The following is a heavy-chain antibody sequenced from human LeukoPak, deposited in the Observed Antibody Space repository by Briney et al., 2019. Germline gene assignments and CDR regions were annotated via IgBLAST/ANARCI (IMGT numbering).Heavy chain of an antibody. Sequence: PSETLSLTCTVSGGSISSYYWGWIRQPPGKGLEWIGYIYYSGSTNYNPSLKSRVTISVDTSKNQFSLKLSSVTAADTAVYYCARVGYGDYSNWFDPWGQGTLVTVSS. V-gene: IGHV4-59*01. D-gene: IGHD4-17*01. CDR1: GGSISSYY. CDR3: ARVGYGDYSNWFDP. J-gene: IGHJ5*02. CDR2: IYYSGST.